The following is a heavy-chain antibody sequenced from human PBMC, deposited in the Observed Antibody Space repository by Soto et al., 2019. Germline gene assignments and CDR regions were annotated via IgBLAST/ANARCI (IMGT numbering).Heavy chain of an antibody. J-gene: IGHJ5*02. V-gene: IGHV3-30-3*01. Sequence: QVQLVESGGGVVQPGRSLRLSCAASGFTFSSYAMHWVRQAPGKGLEWVAVISYDGSNKYYADSVKGQFTITRDNSKNTLYLQMNRLRAEDTAVYYCSRDWEGAVAGAWGQGTLVTVSS. CDR1: GFTFSSYA. D-gene: IGHD6-19*01. CDR3: SRDWEGAVAGA. CDR2: ISYDGSNK.